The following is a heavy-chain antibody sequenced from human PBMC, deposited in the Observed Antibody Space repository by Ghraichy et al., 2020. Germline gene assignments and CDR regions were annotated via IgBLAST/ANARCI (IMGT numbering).Heavy chain of an antibody. D-gene: IGHD2-2*01. J-gene: IGHJ4*02. V-gene: IGHV3-7*03. CDR2: IKPDGGET. CDR1: GFNFNSYW. Sequence: ETLSLTCAASGFNFNSYWMTWVRQAPGKGLEWVANIKPDGGETFYLDSVKGRFTISRDNAMNSLYLQMSSLRADDAAVYYCTRGARYCDSTTCVGLDYWGQGTLVTVSS. CDR3: TRGARYCDSTTCVGLDY.